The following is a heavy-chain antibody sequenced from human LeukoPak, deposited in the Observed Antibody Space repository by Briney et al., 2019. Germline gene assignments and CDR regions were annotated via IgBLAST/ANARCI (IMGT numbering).Heavy chain of an antibody. CDR2: ITGSGDST. CDR3: VKLYCSGSSCYSIDH. D-gene: IGHD2-15*01. J-gene: IGHJ4*02. Sequence: GGSLRLSCAASRFTFSNYAMSWVRQAPGKGLEWVSTITGSGDSTYYADSVKGRFTLSRDISKNTLYLQMNSLRAEDTAVYYCVKLYCSGSSCYSIDHWGQGTLVTVSS. V-gene: IGHV3-23*01. CDR1: RFTFSNYA.